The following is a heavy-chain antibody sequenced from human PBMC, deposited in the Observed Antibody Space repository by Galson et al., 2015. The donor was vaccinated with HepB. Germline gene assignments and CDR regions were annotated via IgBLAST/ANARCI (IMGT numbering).Heavy chain of an antibody. D-gene: IGHD3-10*01. CDR1: GFTFTSYW. CDR3: ARDNYYGSGSYDS. J-gene: IGHJ4*02. Sequence: SLRLSCAASGFTFTSYWMVWVRQAPGKGLEWVANIKQDGSEKNYVDSVKGRFTISRDNARYSLYLQMNSLKAEDTAVYFCARDNYYGSGSYDSWGQGTLVTVSS. CDR2: IKQDGSEK. V-gene: IGHV3-7*01.